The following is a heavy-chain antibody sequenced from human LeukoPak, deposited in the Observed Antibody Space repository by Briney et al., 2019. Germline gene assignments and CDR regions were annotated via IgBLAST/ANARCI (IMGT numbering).Heavy chain of an antibody. Sequence: GASVKVSCKASGSTFSSYAISWVRQAPGQGLEWMGGIIPIFGTANYAQKFQGRVTITTDESTSTAYMELSSLRSEDTAVYYCARDKGAQRPGGTYFQHWGKGTLVTVSS. J-gene: IGHJ1*01. V-gene: IGHV1-69*05. CDR2: IIPIFGTA. D-gene: IGHD3-16*01. CDR3: ARDKGAQRPGGTYFQH. CDR1: GSTFSSYA.